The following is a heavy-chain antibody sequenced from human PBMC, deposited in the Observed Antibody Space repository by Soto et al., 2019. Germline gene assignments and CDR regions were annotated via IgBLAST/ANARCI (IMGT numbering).Heavy chain of an antibody. V-gene: IGHV4-4*02. J-gene: IGHJ6*02. CDR3: ARDYTAAAGLLYYYYGMDV. CDR2: IYHSGST. CDR1: GGSISSSNW. D-gene: IGHD6-13*01. Sequence: SETLSLTCAVSGGSISSSNWWSWVRQPPGKGLEWIGEIYHSGSTNYNPSLKSRVTISVDKSKNQFSLKLSSVTAADTAVYYCARDYTAAAGLLYYYYGMDVWGQGTTVTVSS.